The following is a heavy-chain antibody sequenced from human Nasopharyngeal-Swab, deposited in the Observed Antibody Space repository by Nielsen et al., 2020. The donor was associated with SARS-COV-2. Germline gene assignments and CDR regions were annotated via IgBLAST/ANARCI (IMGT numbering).Heavy chain of an antibody. V-gene: IGHV3-7*01. CDR2: IKQDGSEK. CDR3: ARDRVSNYENYYCYGMDV. D-gene: IGHD4-11*01. J-gene: IGHJ6*02. CDR1: GFTFSSYW. Sequence: GESLKISCAASGFTFSSYWMSWVRQAPGKGLEWVANIKQDGSEKYYVDSVKGRFTISRDNAKNSLYLQMNSLRAEDTAVYYCARDRVSNYENYYCYGMDVWGQGTTVTVSS.